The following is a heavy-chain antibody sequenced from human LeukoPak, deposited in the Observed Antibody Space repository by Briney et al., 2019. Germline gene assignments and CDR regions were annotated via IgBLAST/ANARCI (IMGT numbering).Heavy chain of an antibody. D-gene: IGHD2-15*01. J-gene: IGHJ4*02. Sequence: QPGRSLRLSCAASGFTFSSYGMHWVRQAPGKGLEWVAVISYDGSNKYYADSVKGRFTISRDNSKNTLYLQMNSLRAEDTAVYYCAKDYDPILVYYFDYWGQGTLVTVSS. CDR3: AKDYDPILVYYFDY. CDR1: GFTFSSYG. CDR2: ISYDGSNK. V-gene: IGHV3-30*18.